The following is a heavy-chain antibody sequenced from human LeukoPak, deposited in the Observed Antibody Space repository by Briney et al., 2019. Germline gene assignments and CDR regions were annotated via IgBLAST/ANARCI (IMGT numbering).Heavy chain of an antibody. D-gene: IGHD3-10*01. Sequence: SETLSLTCTVSGDSISSGGYFWVWIRQPPGKGLEWIGSIYYSGSTYYNSSLRSRLTISVETSKNQFSLKLKSVTAADTAVYYCARGGYYGSGNDFRFDPWGQGTLVTVSS. CDR3: ARGGYYGSGNDFRFDP. CDR2: IYYSGST. V-gene: IGHV4-39*07. J-gene: IGHJ5*02. CDR1: GDSISSGGYF.